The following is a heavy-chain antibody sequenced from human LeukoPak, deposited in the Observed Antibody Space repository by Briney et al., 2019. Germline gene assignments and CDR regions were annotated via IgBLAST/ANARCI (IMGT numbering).Heavy chain of an antibody. CDR2: ILPGGSEA. J-gene: IGHJ3*01. D-gene: IGHD3-22*01. CDR1: GYIFTNYY. Sequence: GESLKISCQASGYIFTNYYIAWVRQMPGKGLECLGMILPGGSEARYSPSFRGHVTISADRSTNSVYLQWRSLRTSDSALFYCARQGAGASHYDETGLPRGAFDVWGQGTVVSVAS. V-gene: IGHV5-51*01. CDR3: ARQGAGASHYDETGLPRGAFDV.